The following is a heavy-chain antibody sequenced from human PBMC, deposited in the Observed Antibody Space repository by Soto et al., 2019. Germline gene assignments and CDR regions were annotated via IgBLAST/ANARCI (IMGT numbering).Heavy chain of an antibody. D-gene: IGHD1-1*01. CDR2: ISSSGTYM. V-gene: IGHV3-21*01. J-gene: IGHJ6*02. CDR1: GFTFSTYT. CDR3: ARLSTGKYYYYYYGMDV. Sequence: LRLSCAASGFTFSTYTVNWVRQSPGKGLEWVSSISSSGTYMYYADSVKGRFTISRDNARNSLYLQMNNLRAEDTAVYYCARLSTGKYYYYYYGMDVWGQGTTVTVSS.